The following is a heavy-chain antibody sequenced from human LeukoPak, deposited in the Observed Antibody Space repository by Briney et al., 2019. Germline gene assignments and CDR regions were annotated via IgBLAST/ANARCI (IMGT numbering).Heavy chain of an antibody. J-gene: IGHJ5*02. CDR3: AGGGLNRFDP. D-gene: IGHD3-10*01. CDR2: IYYSGST. CDR1: GGSISSSSYY. V-gene: IGHV4-39*07. Sequence: SETLSLTCTDSGGSISSSSYYWGWIRQPPGKGLEWIGSIYYSGSTYYNPSLKSRVTISVDTSKDQFSLKLSSVTAADTAVYYCAGGGLNRFDPWGQGTLVNVS.